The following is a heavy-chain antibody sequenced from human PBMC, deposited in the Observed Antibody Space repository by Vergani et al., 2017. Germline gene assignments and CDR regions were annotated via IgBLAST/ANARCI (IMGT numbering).Heavy chain of an antibody. CDR3: ARTPRRVGSSSAGYWYFDL. J-gene: IGHJ2*01. V-gene: IGHV7-4-1*02. D-gene: IGHD6-6*01. Sequence: QVQLVQSGAEVKKPGASVKVSCKASGGTFTSYYMHWVRQAPGQGLEWMGWINTNTGNPTYAQGFTGRFVFSLDTSVSTAYLQISSLKAEDTAVYYCARTPRRVGSSSAGYWYFDLWGRGTLVTVSS. CDR2: INTNTGNP. CDR1: GGTFTSYY.